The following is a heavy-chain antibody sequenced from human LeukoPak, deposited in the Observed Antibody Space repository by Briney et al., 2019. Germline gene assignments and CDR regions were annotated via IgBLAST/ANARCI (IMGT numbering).Heavy chain of an antibody. Sequence: GGSLRLSCAASGFSFSNFGMNWVRQAPGKGLEWVSYIDRSSSLTDYADSVKGRFTISRDNAKNSLSLQLNSLRDEDTAVYFCARVIRGGYGMDVWGQGTTVTVSS. V-gene: IGHV3-48*02. CDR2: IDRSSSLT. CDR1: GFSFSNFG. CDR3: ARVIRGGYGMDV. J-gene: IGHJ6*02. D-gene: IGHD3-10*01.